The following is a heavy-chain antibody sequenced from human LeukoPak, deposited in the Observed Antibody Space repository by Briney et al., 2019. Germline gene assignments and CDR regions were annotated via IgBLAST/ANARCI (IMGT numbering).Heavy chain of an antibody. V-gene: IGHV3-7*01. J-gene: IGHJ4*02. CDR2: IKYDGSDK. D-gene: IGHD6-19*01. CDR3: VRPSFSSGSYFDH. Sequence: GGSLRLSCAASGFTFSSYEMSWVRQAPGKGLEWVATIKYDGSDKYYVDSVRGRFTISRDNAKNSLYLQMNSLSGEDTAVYFCVRPSFSSGSYFDHWGQGTLVTVSS. CDR1: GFTFSSYE.